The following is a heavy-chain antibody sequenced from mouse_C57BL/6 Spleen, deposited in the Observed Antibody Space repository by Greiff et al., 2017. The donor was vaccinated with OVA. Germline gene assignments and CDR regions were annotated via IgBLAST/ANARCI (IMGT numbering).Heavy chain of an antibody. J-gene: IGHJ4*01. V-gene: IGHV5-17*01. CDR3: ARKTGGYAMDY. CDR2: ISSGSSTI. D-gene: IGHD4-1*01. CDR1: GFTFSDYG. Sequence: EVHLVESGGGLVKPGGSLKLSCAASGFTFSDYGMHWVRQAPEKGLEWVAYISSGSSTIYYADTVKGRFTISRDNAKNTLFLQMTSLRSEDTAMYYCARKTGGYAMDYWGQGTSVTVSS.